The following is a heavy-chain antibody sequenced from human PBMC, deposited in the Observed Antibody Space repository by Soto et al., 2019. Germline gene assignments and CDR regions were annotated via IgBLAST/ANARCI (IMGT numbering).Heavy chain of an antibody. J-gene: IGHJ4*02. Sequence: EVQLLESGGGLVQPGGSLRLSCAVSGFTFSSYAMNWVRQAPGKGLEWVSAISGSGGDTSYAGSVKGRFTISRDNSKNTLYLQMNILRAEDTAVYYCAKGKDYYDSSGYSYFDYWGQGSLVTVSS. CDR3: AKGKDYYDSSGYSYFDY. CDR2: ISGSGGDT. CDR1: GFTFSSYA. D-gene: IGHD3-22*01. V-gene: IGHV3-23*01.